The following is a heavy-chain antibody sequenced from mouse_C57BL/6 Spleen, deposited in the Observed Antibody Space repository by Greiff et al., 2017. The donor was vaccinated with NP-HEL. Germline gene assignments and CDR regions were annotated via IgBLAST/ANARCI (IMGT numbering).Heavy chain of an antibody. V-gene: IGHV1-62-2*01. J-gene: IGHJ2*01. Sequence: VKLQQSGAELVKPGASVKLSCKASGYTFTEYSIHWVKQRPGQGLEWIGWFYPGSGSIKYNEKFKDKATLTADKSSSTVYMELSRLTSEDAAFYFCARHATIDSSYDFDYWGQGTTLTVSS. CDR2: FYPGSGSI. CDR3: ARHATIDSSYDFDY. CDR1: GYTFTEYS. D-gene: IGHD1-1*01.